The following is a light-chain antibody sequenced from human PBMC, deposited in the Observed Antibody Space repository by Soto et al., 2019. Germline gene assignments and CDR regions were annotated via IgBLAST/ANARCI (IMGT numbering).Light chain of an antibody. V-gene: IGLV2-14*01. CDR2: EVS. J-gene: IGLJ2*01. CDR1: SSDVGTYNY. Sequence: QSALTQPASVSGSPGQSITISCTGTSSDVGTYNYVSWYQQHPGKAPRLMIYEVSNRPSGVSNRFSGSKSGSTASLTISGLRAEDEADYYCSSYTSSIVVFGGGTKLTVL. CDR3: SSYTSSIVV.